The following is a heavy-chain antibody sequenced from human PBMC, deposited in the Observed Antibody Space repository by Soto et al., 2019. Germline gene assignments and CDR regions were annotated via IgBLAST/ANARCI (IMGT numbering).Heavy chain of an antibody. CDR3: AKGSSSTQYLNYYFYHMDV. V-gene: IGHV3-23*01. CDR1: GLTFPSYA. CDR2: IGGSGANT. Sequence: LLESGGGLVQPGGSLRLSCAASGLTFPSYAMNWVRQAPGKGLVWVSAIGGSGANTYYADSVKGRFTISRDNSKNTVYLQMNSLRAEDTAVYYCAKGSSSTQYLNYYFYHMDVWGKGTTVSVSS. J-gene: IGHJ6*03. D-gene: IGHD2-2*01.